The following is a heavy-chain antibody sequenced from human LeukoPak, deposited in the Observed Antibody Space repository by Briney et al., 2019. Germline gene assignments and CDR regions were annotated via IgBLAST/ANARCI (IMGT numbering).Heavy chain of an antibody. CDR1: GHSFSSDSF. V-gene: IGHV4-38-2*01. J-gene: IGHJ5*02. CDR2: IHERGST. CDR3: ARASRPSNSWFDP. D-gene: IGHD6-6*01. Sequence: SETLSLTCAVSGHSFSSDSFCCCLRQPPEQGLEWIGIIHERGSTFYNPSLKSRVTISIDTSKNQFSLNVNSVTAADTAVYYCARASRPSNSWFDPWGQGTVVTVSS.